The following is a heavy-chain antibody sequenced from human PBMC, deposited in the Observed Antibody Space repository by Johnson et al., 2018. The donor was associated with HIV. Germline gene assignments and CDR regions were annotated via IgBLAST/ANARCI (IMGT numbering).Heavy chain of an antibody. CDR1: GFSFDSHA. CDR2: ISYSGGST. D-gene: IGHD3-22*01. V-gene: IGHV3-23*04. Sequence: VLLVESGGGLVQPGGSLRLSCAASGFSFDSHAINWVRQATGKGLQWVSAISYSGGSTYYADSVKGRFTISRDNSRSTVYLHMITLRADDTAVYYCAREISRYYYDYAAFDLWGQGTTVTVSS. CDR3: AREISRYYYDYAAFDL. J-gene: IGHJ3*01.